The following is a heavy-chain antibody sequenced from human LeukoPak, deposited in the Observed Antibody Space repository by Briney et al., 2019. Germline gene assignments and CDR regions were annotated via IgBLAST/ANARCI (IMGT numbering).Heavy chain of an antibody. CDR2: ISYDGSNK. D-gene: IGHD6-19*01. V-gene: IGHV3-30*04. CDR1: GFTFSSYA. Sequence: PGGSLRLSCAASGFTFSSYAMHWVRQAPGKGLEWVAVISYDGSNKYYADSVKGRFTISRDNSKNTLYLQMNSLRAEDTAVYYCARDIGIAVAGTHFDYWGQGTLVTVSS. J-gene: IGHJ4*02. CDR3: ARDIGIAVAGTHFDY.